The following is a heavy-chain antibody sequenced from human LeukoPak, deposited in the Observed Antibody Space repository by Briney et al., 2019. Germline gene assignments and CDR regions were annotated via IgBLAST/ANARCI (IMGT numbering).Heavy chain of an antibody. Sequence: GGSLRLSCAASGFTFSSYSMNWVRQAPGKGLEWVSSISSSSYIYYADSVKGRFTISRDNSKNTLYLQMNSLRAEDTAVYYCAKAAGPTRRGHWFDPWGQGTLVTVSS. CDR3: AKAAGPTRRGHWFDP. J-gene: IGHJ5*02. D-gene: IGHD2-2*01. V-gene: IGHV3-21*01. CDR1: GFTFSSYS. CDR2: ISSSSYI.